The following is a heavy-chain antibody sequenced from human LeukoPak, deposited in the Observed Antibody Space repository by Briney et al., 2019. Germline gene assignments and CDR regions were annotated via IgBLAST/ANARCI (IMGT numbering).Heavy chain of an antibody. V-gene: IGHV1-18*01. CDR2: INPYNGNT. CDR1: GYTFPRYV. CDR3: ARGSRYTAARRAGAEYFQH. Sequence: GASVNVSYKPSGYTFPRYVISWVRQAPGQGREWMGWINPYNGNTNYPQKLPGRVTMPTDTSTSTAYMALRRLRSDHTAVYYCARGSRYTAARRAGAEYFQHWGQGALVTVSS. D-gene: IGHD6-6*01. J-gene: IGHJ1*01.